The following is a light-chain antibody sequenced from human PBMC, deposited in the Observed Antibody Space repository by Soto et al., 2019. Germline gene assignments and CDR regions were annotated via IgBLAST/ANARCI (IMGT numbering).Light chain of an antibody. Sequence: EIVLTQSPGTLSLSPGERATLSCRASQSVTNDYLAWYQQKPGQAPRLLIYDASSRATGIPDRFSGSGSGTDLTLTISRLEPEDFAVYYCQQCARSPLTFGQGTKVEIK. CDR3: QQCARSPLT. V-gene: IGKV3-20*01. CDR1: QSVTNDY. J-gene: IGKJ1*01. CDR2: DAS.